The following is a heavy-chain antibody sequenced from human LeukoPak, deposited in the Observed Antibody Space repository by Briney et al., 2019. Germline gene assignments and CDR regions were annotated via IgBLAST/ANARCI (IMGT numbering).Heavy chain of an antibody. CDR2: ISDDGSNK. CDR3: ARGGYSYGRTYYFDY. J-gene: IGHJ4*02. V-gene: IGHV3-30*03. CDR1: GFTFSSYG. Sequence: GGSLRLSCAASGFTFSSYGMHWVRQAPGKGLEWVAVISDDGSNKYYADSVKGRFTISRDNSKNTLYLQMNSLRAEDTAVYYCARGGYSYGRTYYFDYWGQGTLVTVSS. D-gene: IGHD5-18*01.